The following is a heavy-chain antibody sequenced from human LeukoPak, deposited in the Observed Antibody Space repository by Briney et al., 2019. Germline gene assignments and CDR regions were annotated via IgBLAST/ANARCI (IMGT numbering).Heavy chain of an antibody. V-gene: IGHV4-59*01. J-gene: IGHJ4*02. CDR3: ARVSEMATTYESFDY. Sequence: SGALSLTCTVSGGSISSYYWSWIRQPPGKGLEWIGYIYYSGGTNYNPSLKSRVTISVDTSKNQFYLKLSSVTAADTAVYYCARVSEMATTYESFDYWGQGTLVTVSS. D-gene: IGHD5-24*01. CDR2: IYYSGGT. CDR1: GGSISSYY.